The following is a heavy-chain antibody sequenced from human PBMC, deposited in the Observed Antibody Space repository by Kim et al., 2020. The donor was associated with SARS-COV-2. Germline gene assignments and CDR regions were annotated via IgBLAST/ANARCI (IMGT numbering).Heavy chain of an antibody. CDR2: IDPSDSYT. J-gene: IGHJ4*02. Sequence: GESLKISCKGSGYSFTSYWISWVRQMPGKGLEWMGRIDPSDSYTNYSPSFQGHVTISADKSISTAYLQWSSLKASDTAMYYCARMDRYSSGWYGRVYWGQGTLVTVSS. V-gene: IGHV5-10-1*01. D-gene: IGHD6-19*01. CDR1: GYSFTSYW. CDR3: ARMDRYSSGWYGRVY.